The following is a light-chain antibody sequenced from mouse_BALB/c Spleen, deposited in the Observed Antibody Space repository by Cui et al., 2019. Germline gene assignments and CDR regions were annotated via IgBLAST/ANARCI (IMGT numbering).Light chain of an antibody. J-gene: IGKJ5*01. CDR3: QQWSSNPRS. V-gene: IGKV4-68*01. CDR1: SSVSY. Sequence: VLIQSPARMSASPGEKDTMTCSASSSVSYMYWYQQKPRCCRKPWSYVTSNLASGVPARFRGSGSGTSYSLTISSMEAEDAATYYCQQWSSNPRSFGAGNKLELK. CDR2: VTS.